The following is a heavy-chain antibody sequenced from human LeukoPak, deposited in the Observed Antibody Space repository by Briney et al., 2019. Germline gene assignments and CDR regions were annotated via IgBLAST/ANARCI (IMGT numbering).Heavy chain of an antibody. V-gene: IGHV4-39*07. D-gene: IGHD1-26*01. J-gene: IGHJ4*02. CDR1: GGSISSSSYY. CDR3: ARRVRRIGGGSYDY. CDR2: IYYSGST. Sequence: SETLSLTCTVSGGSISSSSYYWGWIRQPPGKGLEWIGSIYYSGSTYYNPSLKSRVTISVDTSKNQFSLKLSSVTAADTAVYYCARRVRRIGGGSYDYWGQGTLVTVSS.